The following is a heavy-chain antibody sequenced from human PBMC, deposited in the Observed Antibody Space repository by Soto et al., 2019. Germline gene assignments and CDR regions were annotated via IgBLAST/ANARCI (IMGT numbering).Heavy chain of an antibody. V-gene: IGHV1-8*01. Sequence: ASVKVSCKASGYAFTSYDINWARQATGQGLEWMGWINPKSGNTDYAQKFQGRVTMTRDTSSDTAYLELTGLNSDDTATYYCARKHALDYIRWGLDPWGQGTLVTVSS. CDR3: ARKHALDYIRWGLDP. D-gene: IGHD4-4*01. CDR1: GYAFTSYD. J-gene: IGHJ5*02. CDR2: INPKSGNT.